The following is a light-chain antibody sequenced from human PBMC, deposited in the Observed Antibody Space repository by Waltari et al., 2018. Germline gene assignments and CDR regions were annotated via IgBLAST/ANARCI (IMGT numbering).Light chain of an antibody. CDR1: QRVLNRSNNKNY. CDR3: KQYYSKAPWT. CDR2: LAS. J-gene: IGKJ1*01. Sequence: DIMMTQSPDSLAVSLGERATINCNSAQRVLNRSNNKNYLACYQQKTVQPHKPLTYLASTRESVVPARLSGSGSGSDFTLTVNGLQAADVAVYYCKQYYSKAPWTFGRATKSDNK. V-gene: IGKV4-1*01.